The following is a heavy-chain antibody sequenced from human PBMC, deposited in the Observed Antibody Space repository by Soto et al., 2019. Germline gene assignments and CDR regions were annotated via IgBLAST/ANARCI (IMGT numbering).Heavy chain of an antibody. D-gene: IGHD3-10*01. V-gene: IGHV4-30-2*01. CDR1: GAANTTGGYS. CDR2: MYHTGSA. Sequence: ASETLSLTCAVSGAANTTGGYSWSWMRQPPGNGLQWIGYMYHTGSANYNPSLKGRVTMSFDTSTNDFSLKLNSVTAADTAVYFCARLKGTRYFDFWGPGLLVTVSS. J-gene: IGHJ4*02. CDR3: ARLKGTRYFDF.